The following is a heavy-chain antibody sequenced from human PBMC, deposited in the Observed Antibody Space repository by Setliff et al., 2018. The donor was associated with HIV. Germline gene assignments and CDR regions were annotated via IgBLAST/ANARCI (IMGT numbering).Heavy chain of an antibody. J-gene: IGHJ4*02. V-gene: IGHV3-30*04. Sequence: PGGSLRLSCAASGFTFSSYAMDWVRQAPGKGLEWVAVISNDGSNKYYADSVKGRFTISRDNSKNTLYLQMNSLRAEDTAVYYCARRAYCSSTTCFDNWGQGTLVTVSS. CDR3: ARRAYCSSTTCFDN. CDR2: ISNDGSNK. CDR1: GFTFSSYA. D-gene: IGHD2-2*01.